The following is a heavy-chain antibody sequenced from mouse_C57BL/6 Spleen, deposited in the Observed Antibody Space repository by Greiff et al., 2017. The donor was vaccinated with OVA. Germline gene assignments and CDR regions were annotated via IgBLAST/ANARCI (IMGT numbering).Heavy chain of an antibody. D-gene: IGHD1-1*01. J-gene: IGHJ2*01. CDR2: INPSTGGT. CDR3: ARYYGYFDY. V-gene: IGHV1-42*01. CDR1: GYSFTGYY. Sequence: VQLQQSGPELVKPGASVKISCKASGYSFTGYYMNWVKQSPEKSLEWIGEINPSTGGTTYNQKFKAKATLTVDKSSSTAYMQLKSLTSEDSAVYYCARYYGYFDYWGQGTTLTVSS.